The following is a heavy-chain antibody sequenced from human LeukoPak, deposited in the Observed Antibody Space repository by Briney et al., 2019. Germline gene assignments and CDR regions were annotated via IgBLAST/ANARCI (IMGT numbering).Heavy chain of an antibody. CDR1: GFTFSSYE. V-gene: IGHV3-48*03. CDR3: ARAPAHYYDSSGPNVPNWFDP. J-gene: IGHJ5*02. D-gene: IGHD3-22*01. CDR2: ISSSGSTI. Sequence: PGGSLRLSCAASGFTFSSYEMNWVRQAPGKGLEWVSYISSSGSTIYYADSVKGRFTISRDNAKNSLYLQMNSLRAEDTAVYYCARAPAHYYDSSGPNVPNWFDPWGQGTLVTVSS.